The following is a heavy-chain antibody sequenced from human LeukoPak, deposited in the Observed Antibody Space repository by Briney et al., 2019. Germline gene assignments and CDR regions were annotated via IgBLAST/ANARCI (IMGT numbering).Heavy chain of an antibody. J-gene: IGHJ4*02. CDR1: GFTFSSYW. CDR2: INQDGSEK. V-gene: IGHV3-7*01. Sequence: PGGSLRLSCAASGFTFSSYWMSWVRQAPGNGLEWVGNINQDGSEKYYVDSVKGRFTISRDNAKNSLYLQMNRLRAEDTAVYYCATSTAGLDYWGRGTLVTVSS. CDR3: ATSTAGLDY. D-gene: IGHD1-1*01.